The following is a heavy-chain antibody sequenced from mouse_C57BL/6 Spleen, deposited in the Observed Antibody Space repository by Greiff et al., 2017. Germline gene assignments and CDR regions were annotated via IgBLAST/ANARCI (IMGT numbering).Heavy chain of an antibody. CDR3: DRNFPLDRNGLDY. CDR2: IWSGGST. Sequence: VQLQQSGPGLVQPSQSLSITCTVSGFSLTSYGVHWVRQSPGKGLEWLGVIWSGGSTDYNAAFISRLSISQDNSKSQVFFNMNSLQADHTSISFCDRNFPLDRNGLDYWGQGTSVTVSS. J-gene: IGHJ4*01. CDR1: GFSLTSYG. V-gene: IGHV2-2*01.